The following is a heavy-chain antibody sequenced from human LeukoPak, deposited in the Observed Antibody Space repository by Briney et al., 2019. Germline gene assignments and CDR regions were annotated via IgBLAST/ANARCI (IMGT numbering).Heavy chain of an antibody. V-gene: IGHV3-13*01. CDR1: GFTFSSYS. J-gene: IGHJ4*02. CDR2: IGKAGDT. Sequence: TGGSLRLSCAASGFTFSSYSMNWVRQAPGKGLEWVSSIGKAGDTYYADSVKGRFTISRENANNHFYLQMNSLRAGDTAVYFCASLGDSIYWGQGTLVTVSS. D-gene: IGHD1-26*01. CDR3: ASLGDSIY.